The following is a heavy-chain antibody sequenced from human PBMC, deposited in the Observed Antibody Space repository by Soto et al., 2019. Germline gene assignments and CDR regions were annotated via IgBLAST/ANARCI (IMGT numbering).Heavy chain of an antibody. CDR2: IYHSGST. CDR3: ARARGSADYGMDV. J-gene: IGHJ6*02. CDR1: GGSISSGGYS. Sequence: SETLSLTCAVSGGSISSGGYSWSWIRQPPGKGLEWIGYIYHSGSTYYNPSLKSRVTISVDRSKNQFSLKLSSVTAADTAVYYCARARGSADYGMDVWGQGTTVTVSS. V-gene: IGHV4-30-2*01.